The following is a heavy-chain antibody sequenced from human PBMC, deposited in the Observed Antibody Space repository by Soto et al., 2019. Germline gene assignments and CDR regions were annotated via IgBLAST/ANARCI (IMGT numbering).Heavy chain of an antibody. CDR2: IYYSGST. J-gene: IGHJ6*02. V-gene: IGHV4-59*01. CDR3: ARDLWGYCGTDCYPLDV. Sequence: PSETLSLTCTVSGGSISSYYWNWIRQPPGKGLEWIGYIYYSGSTNYNPSFKSRVTISVDTSKNQFSLKLNSVTAADTAVYYCARDLWGYCGTDCYPLDVWGQGTTVTVSS. D-gene: IGHD2-21*02. CDR1: GGSISSYY.